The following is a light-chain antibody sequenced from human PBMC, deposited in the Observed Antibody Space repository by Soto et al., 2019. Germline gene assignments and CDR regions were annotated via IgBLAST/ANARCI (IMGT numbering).Light chain of an antibody. Sequence: DIQMTQSPSTLSGSVGDRVTITCRASRTISSWLAWYQQKPGKAPKLLIYKASTLKSGVPSRFSGSGSGTEFTLTISSLQPDDFATYYCQQSYMDPITVGQATRLEIK. CDR3: QQSYMDPIT. CDR2: KAS. CDR1: RTISSW. J-gene: IGKJ5*01. V-gene: IGKV1-5*03.